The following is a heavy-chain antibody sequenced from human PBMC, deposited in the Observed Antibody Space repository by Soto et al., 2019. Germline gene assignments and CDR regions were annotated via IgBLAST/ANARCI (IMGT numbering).Heavy chain of an antibody. CDR2: TYNGATT. CDR1: GGSISTGGYY. V-gene: IGHV4-31*03. Sequence: QVQLQESGPGLVTPSQTLSLTCTVSGGSISTGGYYWSWIRQHPGKGLEWIGYTYNGATTYYIPTLKSRVTRPVDTSKNQCSLKLSSVTVADTAVYYCARDPDPWGQGALVTVSS. CDR3: ARDPDP. J-gene: IGHJ5*02.